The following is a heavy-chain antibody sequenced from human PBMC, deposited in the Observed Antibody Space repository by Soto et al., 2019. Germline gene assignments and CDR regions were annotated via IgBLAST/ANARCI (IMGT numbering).Heavy chain of an antibody. J-gene: IGHJ4*02. CDR3: AMLIFGVVIDY. CDR2: ISSSSSTI. D-gene: IGHD3-3*01. Sequence: GGSLRLSCAASGFTFSSYSMNWVRQAPGKGLEWVSYISSSSSTIYYADSVKGRFTISRDNAKNSLYLQMNSLRAEDTAVYYCAMLIFGVVIDYWGQGTLVTVSS. V-gene: IGHV3-48*04. CDR1: GFTFSSYS.